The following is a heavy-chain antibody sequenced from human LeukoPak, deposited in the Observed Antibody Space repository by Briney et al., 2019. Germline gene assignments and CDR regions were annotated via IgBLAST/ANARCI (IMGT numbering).Heavy chain of an antibody. D-gene: IGHD2-21*01. CDR3: AHSPGHYCGMDV. CDR2: IYYSGST. CDR1: GGSISNSGYY. V-gene: IGHV4-61*05. J-gene: IGHJ6*02. Sequence: PSETLSLTCTVSGGSISNSGYYWGWIRQPPGKGLQWIGYIYYSGSTNYNPSLKSRVTISIDTSKNQFSLKLSSVTAADTAVYYCAHSPGHYCGMDVWGQGTTVTVSS.